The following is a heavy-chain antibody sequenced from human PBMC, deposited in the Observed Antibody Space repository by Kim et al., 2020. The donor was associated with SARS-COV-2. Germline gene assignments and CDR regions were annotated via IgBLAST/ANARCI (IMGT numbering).Heavy chain of an antibody. V-gene: IGHV3-21*01. D-gene: IGHD3-22*01. CDR1: GFTFSSYS. J-gene: IGHJ6*02. Sequence: GGSRRLSCAASGFTFSSYSMNWVRQAPGKGLEWVSAISSSSSYIYYADSVKGRFTISRDNAKNSLYLQMNSLRAEDMAVYYCARSSQTMRVVVADGMDVWGHGTPATVSS. CDR2: ISSSSSYI. CDR3: ARSSQTMRVVVADGMDV.